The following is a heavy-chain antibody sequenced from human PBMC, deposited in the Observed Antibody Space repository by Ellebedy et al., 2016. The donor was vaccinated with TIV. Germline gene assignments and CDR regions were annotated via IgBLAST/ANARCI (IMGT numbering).Heavy chain of an antibody. J-gene: IGHJ4*02. D-gene: IGHD3-22*01. Sequence: GESLKISXEASGFDFDNAWMNWVRQAPGKGLEWVGLIKSITDGGSSDYAASVKGRFTISRDDSKNTLYLQLNSLKPEDTAVYYCSTGTLIIPFWGQGTLVTVSS. V-gene: IGHV3-15*01. CDR1: GFDFDNAW. CDR2: IKSITDGGSS. CDR3: STGTLIIPF.